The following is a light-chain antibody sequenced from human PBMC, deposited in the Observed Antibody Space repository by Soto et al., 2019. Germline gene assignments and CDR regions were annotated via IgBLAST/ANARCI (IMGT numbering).Light chain of an antibody. CDR3: QHYNSYGT. V-gene: IGKV1-5*01. CDR1: QSIDRW. CDR2: HAS. J-gene: IGKJ1*01. Sequence: DIQMTQSPSTLPASVGDRVTITCRASQSIDRWLAWYQQRPGKAPKILLYHASSLETGVPSRFSGSGSGTEFTLTISRLQPDDFATYYCQHYNSYGTFGQGTKVDIK.